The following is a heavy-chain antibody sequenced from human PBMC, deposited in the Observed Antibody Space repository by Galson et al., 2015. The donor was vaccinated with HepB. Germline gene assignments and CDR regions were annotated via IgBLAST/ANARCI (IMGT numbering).Heavy chain of an antibody. V-gene: IGHV3-30*02. CDR2: IRYDGSNK. CDR3: AKLTYYYDSSGPNWFDP. CDR1: GFTFSSYG. D-gene: IGHD3-22*01. J-gene: IGHJ5*02. Sequence: SLRLSCAASGFTFSSYGMHWVRQAPGKGLEWVAFIRYDGSNKYYADSVKGRFTISRDNSKNTLYLQMNSLRAEDTAVYYCAKLTYYYDSSGPNWFDPWGQGTLVTVSS.